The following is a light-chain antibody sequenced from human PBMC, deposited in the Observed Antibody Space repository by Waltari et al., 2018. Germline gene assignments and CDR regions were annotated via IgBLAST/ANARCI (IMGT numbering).Light chain of an antibody. J-gene: IGLJ2*01. CDR2: DVS. CDR1: SRDVGGYGY. V-gene: IGLV2-14*03. CDR3: NSYTSSSSL. Sequence: QSALTQPASVSGSPGQAITISCTGTSRDVGGYGYVSWYQQHPGKAPKLIIYDVSNRPSGVSSRFSGSKFGNTASLTISGLQADDEADYYCNSYTSSSSLFGGGTRLTVL.